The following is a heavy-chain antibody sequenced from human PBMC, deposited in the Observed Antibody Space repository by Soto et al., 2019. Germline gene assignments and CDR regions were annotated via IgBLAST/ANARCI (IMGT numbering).Heavy chain of an antibody. CDR3: ARPGEQPVEFPFDY. V-gene: IGHV4-39*01. CDR2: IYYSGST. CDR1: GGSISSSSYY. J-gene: IGHJ4*02. D-gene: IGHD6-6*01. Sequence: PSETLSLTCTVSGGSISSSSYYWGWIRQPPGKGLEWIGSIYYSGSTYYNPSLKSRVTISVDTPKNQFSLKLSSVTAADTAVYYCARPGEQPVEFPFDYWGQGTLVTVSS.